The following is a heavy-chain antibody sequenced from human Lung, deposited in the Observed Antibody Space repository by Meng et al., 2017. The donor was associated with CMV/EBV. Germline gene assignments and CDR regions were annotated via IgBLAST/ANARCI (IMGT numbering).Heavy chain of an antibody. D-gene: IGHD2-2*01. V-gene: IGHV5-51*01. J-gene: IGHJ4*02. CDR1: GYSFTSYW. CDR3: ARLENAEGG. CDR2: IYPGDSDT. Sequence: GAXXTISCKGSGYSFTSYWIGWVRQMPGKVLEWMGIIYPGDSDTRYSPSFQGQVTISADKSISTAYLQWSSLRASDTAMYYCARLENAEGGWGQGTLVTVSS.